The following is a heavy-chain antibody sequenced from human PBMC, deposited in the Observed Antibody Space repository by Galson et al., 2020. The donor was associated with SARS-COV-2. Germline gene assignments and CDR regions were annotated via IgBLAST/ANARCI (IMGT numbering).Heavy chain of an antibody. Sequence: SETLSLTCTVSGYSISSGYFWGWIRQPPGKGLEGMGGIYHSGSTYYNPSPKSRVTITVDTSKNQFSLKLSSVAAADTAVYYCATYSVVVVAPTPLRADYWGQGTLVTVSS. J-gene: IGHJ4*02. V-gene: IGHV4-38-2*02. CDR1: GYSISSGYF. CDR3: ATYSVVVVAPTPLRADY. D-gene: IGHD2-15*01. CDR2: IYHSGST.